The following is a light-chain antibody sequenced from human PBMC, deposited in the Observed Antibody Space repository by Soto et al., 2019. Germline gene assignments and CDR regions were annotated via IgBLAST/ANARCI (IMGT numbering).Light chain of an antibody. J-gene: IGKJ1*01. V-gene: IGKV3-11*01. CDR2: AAS. CDR3: QQLASYPRT. Sequence: EIVLTQSPAFLSVSPGERVTLSCRASQSVSSYLAWYQQKPGQAPRLLIYAASSRATGIPARFSGSGSGTDFTLTISSLEPEDFAVYYCQQLASYPRTFGQGTKVDIK. CDR1: QSVSSY.